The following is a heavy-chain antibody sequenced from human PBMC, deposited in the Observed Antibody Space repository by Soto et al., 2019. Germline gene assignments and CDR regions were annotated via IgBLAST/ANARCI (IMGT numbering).Heavy chain of an antibody. D-gene: IGHD4-4*01. CDR1: GGTFISYA. CDR2: IIPIFDTA. V-gene: IGHV1-69*13. CDR3: ARRQYSNYLDYGMDV. J-gene: IGHJ6*02. Sequence: SVKVSCKASGGTFISYAISLVRQAPVQVLEWMGGIIPIFDTANYAQNFQGRGTITADESTSTAYMELSSLRSDDTAVYYCARRQYSNYLDYGMDVWGQGTTVTVS.